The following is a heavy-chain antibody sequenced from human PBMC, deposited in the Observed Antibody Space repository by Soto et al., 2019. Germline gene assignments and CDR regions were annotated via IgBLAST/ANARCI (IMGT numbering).Heavy chain of an antibody. Sequence: QVQLVQSGAEVKKPGSSVKVSCKASGGTFSSYAIGWVRQAPGHGLEWMGGIIPIFGTADYAQKFQGRVTITADESTSTAYMELSSLRFEDAAVYYCPSHITGTIYYYYGMDVWGQGTTVTVSS. D-gene: IGHD1-7*01. V-gene: IGHV1-69*12. CDR2: IIPIFGTA. CDR3: PSHITGTIYYYYGMDV. J-gene: IGHJ6*02. CDR1: GGTFSSYA.